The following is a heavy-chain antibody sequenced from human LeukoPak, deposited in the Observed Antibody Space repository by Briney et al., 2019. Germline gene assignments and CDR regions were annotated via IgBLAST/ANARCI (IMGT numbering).Heavy chain of an antibody. Sequence: GRSLRLSCAASGFTFDNYAMHWVRQAPGKGLEWVSGINWNSGRVDYADSVKGRFTISRDNAKKSLYLQMNSLRADDTAFYYCSKGAGYEQESRLKYWGPGALVTVSS. CDR3: SKGAGYEQESRLKY. D-gene: IGHD5-12*01. V-gene: IGHV3-9*01. CDR1: GFTFDNYA. CDR2: INWNSGRV. J-gene: IGHJ4*02.